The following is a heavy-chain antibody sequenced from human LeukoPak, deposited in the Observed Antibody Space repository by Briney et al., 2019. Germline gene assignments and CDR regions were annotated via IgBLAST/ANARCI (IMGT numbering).Heavy chain of an antibody. CDR2: IRSRDGIV. CDR1: GFTFNAYS. Sequence: GGSRRLSCVASGFTFNAYSMNRARQAPGKGLEWISYIRSRDGIVSYADPVKGRFTISTDTAKSSLFLQMNGLSADDTAVYYCVRDYVYAFDIWGQGTMVTVSS. CDR3: VRDYVYAFDI. D-gene: IGHD3-16*01. J-gene: IGHJ3*02. V-gene: IGHV3-48*01.